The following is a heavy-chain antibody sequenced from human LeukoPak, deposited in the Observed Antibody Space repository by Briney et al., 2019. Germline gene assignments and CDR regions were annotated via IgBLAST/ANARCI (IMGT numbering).Heavy chain of an antibody. CDR2: ISGSGCST. J-gene: IGHJ3*02. CDR1: GFTFSSYA. D-gene: IGHD2-15*01. Sequence: GGSLRLSCAASGFTFSSYAMSWVRQAPGKGLEWVSAISGSGCSTYYADSVKGRFTISRDHSKNPMSLQMNSLRTEDTAIYYCAKGEGYCCGGSCAAFHIWGQGTMLTVSS. CDR3: AKGEGYCCGGSCAAFHI. V-gene: IGHV3-23*01.